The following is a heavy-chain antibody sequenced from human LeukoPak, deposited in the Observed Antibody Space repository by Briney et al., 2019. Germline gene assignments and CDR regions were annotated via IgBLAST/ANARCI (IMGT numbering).Heavy chain of an antibody. D-gene: IGHD6-19*01. Sequence: SETLSLTCTVSGYSMSSGYYWGWIRQPPGKGLEWIGYIYYSGSTNYNPSLKSRVTISVDTSKNLFSLKLSSVTAADTAVYYCARDIAVAGTNDAFDIWGQGTMVTVSS. CDR2: IYYSGST. V-gene: IGHV4-61*01. CDR3: ARDIAVAGTNDAFDI. CDR1: GYSMSSGYY. J-gene: IGHJ3*02.